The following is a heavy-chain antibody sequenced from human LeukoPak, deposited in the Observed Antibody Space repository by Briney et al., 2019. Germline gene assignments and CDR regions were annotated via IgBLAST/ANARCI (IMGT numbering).Heavy chain of an antibody. D-gene: IGHD4-17*01. CDR1: GFTVSSNY. J-gene: IGHJ6*02. CDR3: ARAYGDYEYYYYGMDV. CDR2: IYSGGST. V-gene: IGHV3-66*02. Sequence: PGGSLRLSCAASGFTVSSNYMSWVRQAPGKGLEWVSVIYSGGSTYYADSVKGRFTISRDNSRNTLYLQMNSLRAEDTAVYYCARAYGDYEYYYYGMDVWAKGPRSPSP.